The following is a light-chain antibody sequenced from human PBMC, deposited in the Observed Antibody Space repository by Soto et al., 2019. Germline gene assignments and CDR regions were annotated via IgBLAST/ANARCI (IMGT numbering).Light chain of an antibody. J-gene: IGKJ4*01. CDR3: QQRSTWPLT. V-gene: IGKV3-11*01. CDR1: QSVSSY. CDR2: DAS. Sequence: EIVLTQSPATLSLSPGERATLSCRASQSVSSYVAWYQSKPGQAPRLLMYDASNRVIGIPARFSGSGTGTDFTLTISSLEPQDLAVYYCQQRSTWPLTFGGGTTVEI.